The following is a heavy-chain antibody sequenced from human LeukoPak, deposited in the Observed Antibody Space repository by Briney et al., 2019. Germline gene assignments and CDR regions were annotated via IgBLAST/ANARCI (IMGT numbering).Heavy chain of an antibody. J-gene: IGHJ5*02. D-gene: IGHD3-3*01. V-gene: IGHV3-21*01. CDR3: ATSITYFDLWSGRDWMDH. CDR2: ITGSSSHI. CDR1: GLTFRSYS. Sequence: GGSLRLSCVVSGLTFRSYSINWVRQPPGKGLEWVSSITGSSSHIFYTDSVKGRFTISRDNGKNSAYLQMDSLRAGDTAVYFCATSITYFDLWSGRDWMDHWGQGTLAIVSS.